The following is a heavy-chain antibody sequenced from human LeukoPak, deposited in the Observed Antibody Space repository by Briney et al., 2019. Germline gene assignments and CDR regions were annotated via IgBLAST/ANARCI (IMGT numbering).Heavy chain of an antibody. CDR1: GGSISSYY. D-gene: IGHD5-18*01. CDR3: ARDSNSYGYGSELYYFDY. J-gene: IGHJ4*02. Sequence: SETLSLTCSVSGGSISSYYWSWIRQPPGRGLEWIGYIYYSGRTSYNPSLKSRVTISVDTSKNQFSLKLSSVTAADTAVYYCARDSNSYGYGSELYYFDYWGQGTLVTVSS. V-gene: IGHV4-59*12. CDR2: IYYSGRT.